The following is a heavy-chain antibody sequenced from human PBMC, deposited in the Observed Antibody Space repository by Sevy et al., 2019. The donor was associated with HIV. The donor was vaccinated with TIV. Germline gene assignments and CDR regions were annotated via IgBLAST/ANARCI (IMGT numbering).Heavy chain of an antibody. CDR1: GFTFSSYS. J-gene: IGHJ3*02. CDR3: ARDEGGHIVVVVAATAGAFDI. CDR2: ISSSSSYI. Sequence: GGSLRLSCAASGFTFSSYSMNWVRQAPGKGLEWVSSISSSSSYIYYADSVKGRFTISRDNAKNSLYLEMNSLRAEDTAVYYCARDEGGHIVVVVAATAGAFDIWGQGTMGTVSS. D-gene: IGHD2-15*01. V-gene: IGHV3-21*01.